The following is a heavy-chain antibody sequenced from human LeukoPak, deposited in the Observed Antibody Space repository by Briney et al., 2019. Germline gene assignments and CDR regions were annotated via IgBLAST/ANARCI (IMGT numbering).Heavy chain of an antibody. V-gene: IGHV3-30*18. CDR3: AKANSGVVVTAFDY. CDR1: GFTLSSYG. Sequence: GGSLRLSCAATGFTLSSYGMHWVRQAPGKGLEWVAVISYDGINKFYADSVKGRFTISRDTSKNTLYLQMNSLRSDDTAVYYCAKANSGVVVTAFDYWDQGTLVTVSS. CDR2: ISYDGINK. J-gene: IGHJ4*02. D-gene: IGHD2-21*02.